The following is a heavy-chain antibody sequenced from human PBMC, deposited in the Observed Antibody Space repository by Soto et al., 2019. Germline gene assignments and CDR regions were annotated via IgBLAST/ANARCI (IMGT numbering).Heavy chain of an antibody. D-gene: IGHD3-9*01. CDR2: INHSGST. J-gene: IGHJ4*02. Sequence: SETLSLTCTVSGGSISSYYWSWIRQPPGKGLEWIGEINHSGSTNYNPSLKSRVTISVDTSKNQFSLKLSSVTAADTAVYYCASPLRYFDWPSWGQGTLVTVSS. V-gene: IGHV4-34*01. CDR3: ASPLRYFDWPS. CDR1: GGSISSYY.